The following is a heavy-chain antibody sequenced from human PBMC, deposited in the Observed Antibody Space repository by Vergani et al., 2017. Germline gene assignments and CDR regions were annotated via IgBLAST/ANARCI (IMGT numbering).Heavy chain of an antibody. CDR2: INHSGST. J-gene: IGHJ4*02. CDR3: ARGRMWYSSSVVFDY. D-gene: IGHD6-13*01. V-gene: IGHV4-34*01. CDR1: GGSFSGYY. Sequence: QVQLQQWGAGLLKPSETLSLTCAVYGGSFSGYYWSWIRQPPGKGLEWIGEINHSGSTNYNPSLKSRVTISVDTSKNQFSLKLSSVTAADTAVYYCARGRMWYSSSVVFDYWGQGTLVTVSS.